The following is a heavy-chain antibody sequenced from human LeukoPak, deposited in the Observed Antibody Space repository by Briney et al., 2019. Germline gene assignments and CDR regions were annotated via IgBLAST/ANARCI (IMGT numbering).Heavy chain of an antibody. V-gene: IGHV3-30*02. D-gene: IGHD3-10*01. CDR3: AKILSGSYSAFDY. CDR2: IRYDGNNK. Sequence: GGSLRLSCATSGFTFGSFGMHWVRQAPGKGLEWVAFIRYDGNNKHYADSVKGRFTVSRDNSKNTLYLQMNSLRPEDTAVYYCAKILSGSYSAFDYWGQGTLVTVSS. CDR1: GFTFGSFG. J-gene: IGHJ4*02.